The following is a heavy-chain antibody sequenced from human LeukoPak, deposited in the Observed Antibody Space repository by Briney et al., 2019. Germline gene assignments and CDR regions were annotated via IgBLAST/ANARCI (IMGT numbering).Heavy chain of an antibody. CDR1: GGSISRNNYY. D-gene: IGHD5-18*01. Sequence: SETLSLTCTVSGGSISRNNYYWGWIRQPPGKGLEWIGTVYYTGSTSYNPSLKSRVTISVDTSKNQFSLKLSSVTAADTAIYYCATHVDATRGYYFEDWGQGTLVTASS. V-gene: IGHV4-39*01. J-gene: IGHJ4*02. CDR2: VYYTGST. CDR3: ATHVDATRGYYFED.